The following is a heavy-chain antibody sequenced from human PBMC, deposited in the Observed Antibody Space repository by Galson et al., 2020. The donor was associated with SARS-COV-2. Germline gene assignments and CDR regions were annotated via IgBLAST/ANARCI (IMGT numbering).Heavy chain of an antibody. CDR1: GGSISSGGYY. Sequence: PSETLSLTCTVSGGSISSGGYYWSWIRQHPGKGLEWIGFIYYSGSTYYNPSLKSRVTISVDTSKNQFSLKLSSVTAADTAVYYCARRGEQLVYKRKNWYFDLWGRGTLVTVSS. V-gene: IGHV4-31*03. D-gene: IGHD6-6*01. CDR3: ARRGEQLVYKRKNWYFDL. CDR2: IYYSGST. J-gene: IGHJ2*01.